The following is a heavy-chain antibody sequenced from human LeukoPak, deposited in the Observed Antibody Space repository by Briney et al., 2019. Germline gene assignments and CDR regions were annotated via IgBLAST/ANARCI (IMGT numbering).Heavy chain of an antibody. CDR3: ARGDGPIHGRYYFDY. CDR1: GDSVSGKSVA. D-gene: IGHD3-10*01. V-gene: IGHV6-1*01. Sequence: SQTLSLTCAISGDSVSGKSVAWNWIRQSPSRGLEWLGRTFYRSKWSSEYATSMKGRITINPDTSKNQFSLQLISVTPEDTAVYYCARGDGPIHGRYYFDYWGQGTLITVSS. J-gene: IGHJ4*02. CDR2: TFYRSKWSS.